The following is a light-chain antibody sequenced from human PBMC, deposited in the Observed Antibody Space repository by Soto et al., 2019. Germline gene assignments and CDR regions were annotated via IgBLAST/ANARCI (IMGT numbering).Light chain of an antibody. J-gene: IGLJ3*02. CDR2: EVS. V-gene: IGLV2-8*01. CDR1: SSDVGGYNY. CDR3: SSYAGSNNWV. Sequence: QSVLTQPPSASGSPGQPVTISCTGTSSDVGGYNYVSWYQQHPGKAPKLMIYEVSQRPSGVPDRFSGSKSGNTASLTVSGLQAEDEADYYCSSYAGSNNWVFGGGTKVTVL.